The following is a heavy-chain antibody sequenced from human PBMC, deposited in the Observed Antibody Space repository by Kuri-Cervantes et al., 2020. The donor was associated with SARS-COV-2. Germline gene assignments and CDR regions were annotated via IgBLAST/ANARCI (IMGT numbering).Heavy chain of an antibody. V-gene: IGHV1-69*13. CDR1: GDTFSSYA. CDR3: ARDSVVQGDYYYYGMDD. CDR2: IIPIFGTA. Sequence: SVKVSCKASGDTFSSYAINWVRQAPGKGLEWMGVIIPIFGTANYAQKFQGRVTITADESTSTAYMERSSLRSEDTAVYYCARDSVVQGDYYYYGMDDWGQGTTVTVSS. D-gene: IGHD2-15*01. J-gene: IGHJ6*02.